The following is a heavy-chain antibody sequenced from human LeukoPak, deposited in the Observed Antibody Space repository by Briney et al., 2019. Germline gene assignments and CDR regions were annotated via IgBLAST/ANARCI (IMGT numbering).Heavy chain of an antibody. Sequence: SETLSLTCTVSGGSISSYYWSWIRQPPGRGLEWNGCIYCSGGPKHNPPLTSRPTITVDTSKNQFSLQLSSVTAADTAVYYCARAVAGTLVRFDYWGQGTLVTVSS. CDR3: ARAVAGTLVRFDY. CDR2: IYCSGGP. CDR1: GGSISSYY. V-gene: IGHV4-59*08. J-gene: IGHJ4*02. D-gene: IGHD6-19*01.